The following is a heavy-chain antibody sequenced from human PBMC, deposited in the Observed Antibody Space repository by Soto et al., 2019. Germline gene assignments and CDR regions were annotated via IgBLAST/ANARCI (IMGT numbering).Heavy chain of an antibody. V-gene: IGHV1-2*04. Sequence: ASVKVSCKASGYSFTDYHIHWVRQAPGQGLEWLGRINPKSGGTSTAQKFQGWVTMTTDTSISTASMELTRLTSDDTAIYYCASXDYWGFSKGVCSVVDNHDMDVWGQGTTVTVSS. CDR2: INPKSGGT. D-gene: IGHD2-8*01. CDR3: ASXDYWGFSKGVCSVVDNHDMDV. CDR1: GYSFTDYH. J-gene: IGHJ6*02.